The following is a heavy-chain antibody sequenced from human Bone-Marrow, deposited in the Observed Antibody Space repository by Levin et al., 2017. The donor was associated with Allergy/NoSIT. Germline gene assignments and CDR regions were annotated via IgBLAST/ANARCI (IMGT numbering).Heavy chain of an antibody. V-gene: IGHV3-23*01. J-gene: IGHJ4*02. CDR1: GFSFSDYA. CDR2: VSGSGGST. Sequence: SCAASGFSFSDYAMTWVRQAPGEGLEWISAVSGSGGSTYYADSVKGRFAISRDNSKNTLYLQMNSLRAEDTAIYYCAKGHNSVYYFFDYWGPGTLVTVSS. CDR3: AKGHNSVYYFFDY. D-gene: IGHD3-22*01.